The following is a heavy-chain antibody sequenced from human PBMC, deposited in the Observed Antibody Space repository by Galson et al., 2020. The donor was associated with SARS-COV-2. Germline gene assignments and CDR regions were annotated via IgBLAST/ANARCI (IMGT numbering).Heavy chain of an antibody. CDR3: ARARPYYYGSGSFSYFDY. D-gene: IGHD3-10*01. V-gene: IGHV3-13*01. J-gene: IGHJ4*02. Sequence: TGGSLRLSCAASGFTFDSYDMHWVRQATGKSLEWVSVIDIAGDTYYPDSVKGRFTISRESAKNSLYLQMNSLRAGDTAVYYCARARPYYYGSGSFSYFDYWGQGTRVTVSS. CDR1: GFTFDSYD. CDR2: IDIAGDT.